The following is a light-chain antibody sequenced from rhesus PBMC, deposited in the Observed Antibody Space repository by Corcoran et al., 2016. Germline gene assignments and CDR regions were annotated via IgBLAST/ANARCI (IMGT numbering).Light chain of an antibody. CDR3: QQYSNWPQNC. V-gene: IGKV3-42*02. J-gene: IGKJ2*01. Sequence: EIVMTQSPATLSLSPGERATLSCRASQSVGSSLAWYQQQPGPAPRLLIYGASSKATGIPDRFRGKGSVTDFTLFITSLESEDFEVYYCQQYSNWPQNCFGQRTKVEF. CDR2: GAS. CDR1: QSVGSS.